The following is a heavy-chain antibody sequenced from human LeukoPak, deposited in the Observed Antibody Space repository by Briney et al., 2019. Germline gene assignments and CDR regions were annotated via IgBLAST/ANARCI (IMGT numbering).Heavy chain of an antibody. CDR1: GGSISSYF. CDR3: ARQGITIFGALDY. Sequence: SETLSLTCTVSGGSISSYFWSWIRQPPGKGLEWIGYIYYNGNTNYNPSPKSRVTISVDTSKNQFSLKLSSVTAADTAVYYCARQGITIFGALDYWGRGTLVTVSS. CDR2: IYYNGNT. D-gene: IGHD3-3*01. J-gene: IGHJ4*02. V-gene: IGHV4-59*01.